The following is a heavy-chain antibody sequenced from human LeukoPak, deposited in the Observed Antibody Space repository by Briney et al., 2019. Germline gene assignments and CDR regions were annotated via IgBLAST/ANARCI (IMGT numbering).Heavy chain of an antibody. J-gene: IGHJ4*02. V-gene: IGHV3-33*01. D-gene: IGHD3-16*01. CDR1: GFTFSRNG. CDR3: SRETWQITAPTAHLDY. Sequence: PGGSLRLSCAASGFTFSRNGIHWVRQAPCYADSVKGRFTISRDNSKNTLYLQMNSLRVEDTAVYYCSRETWQITAPTAHLDYWGQGTLVTVSS.